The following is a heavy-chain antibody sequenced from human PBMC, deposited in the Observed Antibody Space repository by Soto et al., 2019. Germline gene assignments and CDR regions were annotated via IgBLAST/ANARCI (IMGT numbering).Heavy chain of an antibody. CDR1: GYTFTSYG. D-gene: IGHD3-3*01. V-gene: IGHV1-8*02. CDR3: ARGGVTIFGPYYFDY. Sequence: GASVKVSCKASGYTFTSYGISWVRQAPGQGLEWMGWMNPNSGNTGYAQKFQGRVTMTRNTSISTAYMELSSLRSEDTAVYYCARGGVTIFGPYYFDYWGQGTLVTVSS. CDR2: MNPNSGNT. J-gene: IGHJ4*02.